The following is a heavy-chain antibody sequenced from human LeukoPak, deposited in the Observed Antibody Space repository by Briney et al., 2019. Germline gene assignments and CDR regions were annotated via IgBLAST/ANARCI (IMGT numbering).Heavy chain of an antibody. Sequence: ASVKVSCKASGYTFTDYFIHWVRQAPGQGPEWMGWIKPKSGGTNYAQKFQARVTMTKDTSISTVYMDLSRLTSDDTAVYYCARSSSDYYLTKDYWGQGTLVTVSS. J-gene: IGHJ4*02. D-gene: IGHD3-22*01. CDR2: IKPKSGGT. CDR3: ARSSSDYYLTKDY. V-gene: IGHV1-2*02. CDR1: GYTFTDYF.